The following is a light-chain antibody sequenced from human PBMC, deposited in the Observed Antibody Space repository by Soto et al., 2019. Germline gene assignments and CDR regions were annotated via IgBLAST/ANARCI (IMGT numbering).Light chain of an antibody. Sequence: QSVLTQPTSASGTPGQRVTISCSGSSSNIGSNTVNWYQQLPGTAPKLLIYSNNQRPSGVPARFSGSKSGTSASLAISGLQSDDEADYYCAAWDDSLNGPVFGGGTKVTVL. V-gene: IGLV1-44*01. J-gene: IGLJ3*02. CDR2: SNN. CDR3: AAWDDSLNGPV. CDR1: SSNIGSNT.